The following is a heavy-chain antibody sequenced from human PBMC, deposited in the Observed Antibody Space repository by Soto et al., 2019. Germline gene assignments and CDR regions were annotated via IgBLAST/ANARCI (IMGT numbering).Heavy chain of an antibody. CDR2: IYYSGST. V-gene: IGHV4-59*12. J-gene: IGHJ4*02. Sequence: SETLSLTCAVYGGSFSGYYWSWIRQPPGKGLEWIGYIYYSGSTNYNPSLKSRVTISVDTSKNQFSLKLSSVTAEDTAVYYCAAGSTYSSSWDFDYWGQGTLVTVSS. CDR3: AAGSTYSSSWDFDY. D-gene: IGHD6-13*01. CDR1: GGSFSGYY.